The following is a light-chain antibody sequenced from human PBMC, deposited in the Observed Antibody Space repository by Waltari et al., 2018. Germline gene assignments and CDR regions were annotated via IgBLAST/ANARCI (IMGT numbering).Light chain of an antibody. V-gene: IGKV3-20*01. CDR3: HQHGSSPLT. Sequence: EIVLTQSPDTLSLSPGERATLSCRASQSFSSTYLAWYQHKPGQAPRLLISGASSRATGIPDRFSGSGSGTDFTLTISRLEPEDFAVYYCHQHGSSPLTFGGGTKVEI. CDR2: GAS. CDR1: QSFSSTY. J-gene: IGKJ4*01.